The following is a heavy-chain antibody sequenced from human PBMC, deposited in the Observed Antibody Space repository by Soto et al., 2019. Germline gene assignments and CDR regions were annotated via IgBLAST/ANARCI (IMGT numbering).Heavy chain of an antibody. CDR3: ARSLTDVTAGGLY. D-gene: IGHD2-21*02. J-gene: IGHJ4*02. CDR1: GGTFSSYT. CDR2: IIPILGIA. V-gene: IGHV1-69*02. Sequence: SVKVSCKASGGTFSSYTISWVRQAPGQGLEWMGRIIPILGIANYAQKFQGRVTITADKSTSTAYMELSSLRSEGTAVYYCARSLTDVTAGGLYWGRGTLVTGSS.